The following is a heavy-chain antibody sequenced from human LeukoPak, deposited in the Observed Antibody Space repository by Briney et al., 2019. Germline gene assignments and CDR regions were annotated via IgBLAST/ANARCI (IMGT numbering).Heavy chain of an antibody. CDR2: IWYDGSNK. CDR1: GFTFSSYG. CDR3: ARAAEGWFDP. Sequence: GGSLRLSCAASGFTFSSYGMHWVRQAPGKGLEWVAVIWYDGSNKYYADSVKGRFTIAGDNSKNTLYLQMNSLRAEDTAVYYCARAAEGWFDPWGQGTLVTVSS. J-gene: IGHJ5*02. V-gene: IGHV3-33*01.